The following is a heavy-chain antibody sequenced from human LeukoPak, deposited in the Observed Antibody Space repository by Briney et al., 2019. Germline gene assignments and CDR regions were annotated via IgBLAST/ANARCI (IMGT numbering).Heavy chain of an antibody. J-gene: IGHJ4*02. CDR3: ARDVFYDILTGYQLFDY. D-gene: IGHD3-9*01. V-gene: IGHV4-39*07. Sequence: SETLSLTCTVSGGSISSSSYYWGWIRQPPGKGLEWIGSIYYSGSTYYNPSLKSRVTISVDMSKNQFSLKLSSVTAADTAVYYCARDVFYDILTGYQLFDYWGQGTLVTVSS. CDR2: IYYSGST. CDR1: GGSISSSSYY.